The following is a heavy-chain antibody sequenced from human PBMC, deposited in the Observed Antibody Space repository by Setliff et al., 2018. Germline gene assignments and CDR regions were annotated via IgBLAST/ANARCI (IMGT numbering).Heavy chain of an antibody. V-gene: IGHV1-69*13. CDR2: IIPIFGTA. J-gene: IGHJ4*02. Sequence: ASVKVSCKASGGTFSSYAISWVRQAPGQGLEWMGGIIPIFGTANYAQKFQGRVTITADESASTAYMELSSLRSEDTAVYYCARSPPTSTYYDFWSGYSYYFDYWGQGTLVTVSS. D-gene: IGHD3-3*01. CDR1: GGTFSSYA. CDR3: ARSPPTSTYYDFWSGYSYYFDY.